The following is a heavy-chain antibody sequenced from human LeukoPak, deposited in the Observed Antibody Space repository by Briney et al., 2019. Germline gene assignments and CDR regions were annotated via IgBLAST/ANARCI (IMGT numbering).Heavy chain of an antibody. J-gene: IGHJ4*02. V-gene: IGHV3-30-3*01. CDR2: ISYDGSNK. CDR3: ARDRGYGDYGGGYFDY. D-gene: IGHD4-17*01. CDR1: GFTFSSYA. Sequence: GGSLRLSCAASGFTFSSYAMHWVRQAPGKGLEWVAVISYDGSNKYYADSVKGRFTISRDNSKNTLCLQMNSLRAGDTAVYYCARDRGYGDYGGGYFDYRGQGTLVTVSS.